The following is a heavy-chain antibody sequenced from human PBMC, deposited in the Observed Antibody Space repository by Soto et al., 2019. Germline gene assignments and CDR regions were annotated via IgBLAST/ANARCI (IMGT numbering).Heavy chain of an antibody. D-gene: IGHD2-2*01. CDR1: GFTFSSYS. V-gene: IGHV3-21*01. CDR2: ISSSSSYI. CDR3: ARDPHALEVPAGPFDY. J-gene: IGHJ4*02. Sequence: GGSLRLSCAASGFTFSSYSMNWVRQAPGKGLEWVSSISSSSSYIYYADSVKGRFTISRDNAKNSLYLQTNSLRAEDTAVYYCARDPHALEVPAGPFDYWGQGTLVTVSS.